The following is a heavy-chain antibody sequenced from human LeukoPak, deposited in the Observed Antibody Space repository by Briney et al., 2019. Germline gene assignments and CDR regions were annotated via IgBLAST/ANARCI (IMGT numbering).Heavy chain of an antibody. CDR1: GGSISSSSYY. CDR3: ARRDHYDSSGYFDY. CDR2: IYYSGRT. J-gene: IGHJ4*02. V-gene: IGHV4-39*01. Sequence: SETLSLTCTVSGGSISSSSYYWGWIRQPPGKGLEWIGSIYYSGRTYYNPSLKSRVTISVDTSKNQFSLKLSSVTAADSAVYYCARRDHYDSSGYFDYWGQGTLVTVSS. D-gene: IGHD3-22*01.